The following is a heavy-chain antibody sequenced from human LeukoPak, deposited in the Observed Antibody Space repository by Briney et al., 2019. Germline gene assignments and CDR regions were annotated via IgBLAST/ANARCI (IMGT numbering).Heavy chain of an antibody. J-gene: IGHJ4*02. CDR3: AKRGVVIRVILVGFHKEAYYFDS. CDR1: GITLSNYC. V-gene: IGHV3-23*01. D-gene: IGHD2-15*01. CDR2: LSGSGGDT. Sequence: GGSLRLSCAVSGITLSNYCMSWVRQPPGKGLEWVAGLSGSGGDTNYADSVKGRFTISRDNAKNTLYLQMNSLRAEDTAVYFCAKRGVVIRVILVGFHKEAYYFDSWGQGALVTVSS.